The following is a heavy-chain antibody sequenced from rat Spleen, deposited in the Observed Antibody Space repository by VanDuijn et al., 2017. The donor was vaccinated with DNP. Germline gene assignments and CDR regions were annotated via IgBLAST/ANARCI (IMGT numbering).Heavy chain of an antibody. D-gene: IGHD1-11*01. Sequence: EVQLVESGGGLVQPGRSLKLSCAASGFTFSDYYMAWVRQAPTKGLELVAYISYAGGSTYHGDSVKGRFTISRDNAKNTQYLQMDSLTSEDIATYYCARHGRRVFDYWGQGVMVSVSS. CDR2: ISYAGGST. CDR1: GFTFSDYY. V-gene: IGHV5-22*01. J-gene: IGHJ2*01. CDR3: ARHGRRVFDY.